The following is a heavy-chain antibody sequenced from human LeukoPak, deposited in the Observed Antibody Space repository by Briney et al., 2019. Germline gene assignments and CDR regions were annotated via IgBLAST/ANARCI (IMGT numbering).Heavy chain of an antibody. Sequence: GGSLRLSCAASGFTFSDYYMSWIRQAPGKGLEWVSYISSSGSTIYYADSVKGRFTISRDNAKNSLYLQMNSLRAEDTAVYYCARVSYCSGGSCYPKATAQKNYYYYYMDVWGKGTTVTVSS. CDR2: ISSSGSTI. V-gene: IGHV3-11*04. D-gene: IGHD2-15*01. CDR3: ARVSYCSGGSCYPKATAQKNYYYYYMDV. J-gene: IGHJ6*03. CDR1: GFTFSDYY.